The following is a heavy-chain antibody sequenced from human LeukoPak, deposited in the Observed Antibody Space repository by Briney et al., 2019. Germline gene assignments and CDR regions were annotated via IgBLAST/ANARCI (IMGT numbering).Heavy chain of an antibody. D-gene: IGHD1-7*01. CDR3: ARRWNYGRNYYIDV. J-gene: IGHJ6*03. CDR2: INDSGRT. V-gene: IGHV4-34*01. CDR1: GGSFSNYY. Sequence: SETLSLTCAVYGGSFSNYYWSWIRQPPGKGLEWIGEINDSGRTNYNPSLMSRVTVSVDTSKNQFSLRLTSVTATDTAFYYCARRWNYGRNYYIDVWGKGATVSVSS.